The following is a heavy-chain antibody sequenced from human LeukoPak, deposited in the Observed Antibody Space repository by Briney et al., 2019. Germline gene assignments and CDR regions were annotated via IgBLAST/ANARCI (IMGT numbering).Heavy chain of an antibody. V-gene: IGHV1-2*02. CDR2: INPNSGGT. D-gene: IGHD2-15*01. CDR3: ARVPRGYCSGGSCYTPGYFQH. CDR1: GYTFTGYY. Sequence: ASVKVSCKASGYTFTGYYMHWVRQSPGQGLEWMGCINPNSGGTNYAQKFQGRVTMTRDTSISTAYMELSRLRSDDTAVYYCARVPRGYCSGGSCYTPGYFQHWGQGTLVTVSS. J-gene: IGHJ1*01.